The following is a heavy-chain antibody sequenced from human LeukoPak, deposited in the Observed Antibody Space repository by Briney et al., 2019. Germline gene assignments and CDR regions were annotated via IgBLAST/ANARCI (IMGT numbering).Heavy chain of an antibody. Sequence: ASVKVSCKVSGYTLTELSMHWVRRAPGKGLEWMGGFDPEDGETIYAQKFQGRVTMTEDTSTDTAYMELSSLRSEDTAVYYCATDTVIVGARSQMDYWGQGTLVTVSS. V-gene: IGHV1-24*01. J-gene: IGHJ4*02. D-gene: IGHD1-26*01. CDR1: GYTLTELS. CDR3: ATDTVIVGARSQMDY. CDR2: FDPEDGET.